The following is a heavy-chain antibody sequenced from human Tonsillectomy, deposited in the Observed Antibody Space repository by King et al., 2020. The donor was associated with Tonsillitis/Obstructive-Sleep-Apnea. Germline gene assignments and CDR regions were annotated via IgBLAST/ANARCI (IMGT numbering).Heavy chain of an antibody. J-gene: IGHJ4*02. CDR2: IDASDAYA. Sequence: VQLVQSGAEVKKPGESLRISCKGSGYSFTSYWNSWVRQMPGKSLEWKGRIDASDAYANYSPSFQGNVTITADKSISTAYLQWSSLKASDTAMYYCARPDCSGGSCYSFRYWGQGTLVTVSS. CDR1: GYSFTSYW. D-gene: IGHD2-15*01. V-gene: IGHV5-10-1*01. CDR3: ARPDCSGGSCYSFRY.